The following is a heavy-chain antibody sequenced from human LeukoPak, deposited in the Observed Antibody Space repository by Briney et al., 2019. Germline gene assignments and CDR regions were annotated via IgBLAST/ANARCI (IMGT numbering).Heavy chain of an antibody. CDR3: ARDQGVVGAYYFDY. V-gene: IGHV1-69*10. J-gene: IGHJ4*02. D-gene: IGHD1-26*01. CDR1: GGTFSSYA. Sequence: SVKVSCKASGGTFSSYAISWVRQAPGQGLERMGGIIPILGIANYAQKFQGRVTITADKSTSTAYMELSSLRSEDTAVYYCARDQGVVGAYYFDYWGQGTLVTVSS. CDR2: IIPILGIA.